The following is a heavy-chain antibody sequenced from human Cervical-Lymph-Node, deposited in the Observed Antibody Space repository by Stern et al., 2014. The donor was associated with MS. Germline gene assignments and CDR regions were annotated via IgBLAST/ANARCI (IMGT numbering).Heavy chain of an antibody. CDR1: EYNFNTHW. Sequence: VQLVQSGAEVKKPGESLKISCKGSEYNFNTHWIAWVRQMPGKGLEWLGNIYPGNSDTRYNPSLQGQVSISADKSIPTAYLHFSRLKASDSAMYFCARHGGPNWNHEAHNWFDPWGQGTLVTVSS. CDR3: ARHGGPNWNHEAHNWFDP. V-gene: IGHV5-51*03. D-gene: IGHD1-14*01. CDR2: IYPGNSDT. J-gene: IGHJ5*02.